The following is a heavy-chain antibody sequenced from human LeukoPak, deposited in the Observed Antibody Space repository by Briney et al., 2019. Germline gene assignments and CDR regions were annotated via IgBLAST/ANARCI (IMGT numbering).Heavy chain of an antibody. J-gene: IGHJ4*02. Sequence: SVTVSCKASGYTFTNYGISGVRQAPGQGLEWMGWISAYNGNTDYAQNLQGRVTMTTDTLTSTAYMELRSLRSDDTAVYYCARDQSLVAYSSTWFDYWGQGTPVTVSS. CDR2: ISAYNGNT. D-gene: IGHD6-13*01. V-gene: IGHV1-18*01. CDR1: GYTFTNYG. CDR3: ARDQSLVAYSSTWFDY.